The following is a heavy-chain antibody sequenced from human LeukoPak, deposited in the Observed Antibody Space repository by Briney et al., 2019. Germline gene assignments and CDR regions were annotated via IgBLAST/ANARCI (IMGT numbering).Heavy chain of an antibody. D-gene: IGHD2-15*01. CDR1: GFTFSSYG. Sequence: PGGSLRLSCAASGFTFSSYGMHWVRQAPGKGLEWVAVISYDGSNKYYADSVKGRFTISRDNSKNTLYLQMNSLRAEDTAVYYCAKDRTPYCIAGWGQGTLVTVSS. CDR3: AKDRTPYCIAG. J-gene: IGHJ4*02. V-gene: IGHV3-30*18. CDR2: ISYDGSNK.